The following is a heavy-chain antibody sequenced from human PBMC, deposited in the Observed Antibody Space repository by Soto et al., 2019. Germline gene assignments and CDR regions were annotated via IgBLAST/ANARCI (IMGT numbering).Heavy chain of an antibody. CDR2: IYYSGNT. CDR3: ARDYGDYQFDY. J-gene: IGHJ4*02. D-gene: IGHD4-17*01. Sequence: PSETLSLTCSVSGGSINSGYYYWSWIRQPPGKGLEWIGNIYYSGNTYYNPSLKSRLIISIDTSKNQFSLKLASVTAADTAVYYCARDYGDYQFDYWGQGTLVTVSS. CDR1: GGSINSGYYY. V-gene: IGHV4-30-4*01.